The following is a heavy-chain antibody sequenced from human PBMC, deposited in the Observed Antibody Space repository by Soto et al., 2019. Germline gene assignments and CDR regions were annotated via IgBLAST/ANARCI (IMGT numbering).Heavy chain of an antibody. Sequence: QVQLVESGGGVVQPGRSLRLSCAASGFTFSSYGMHWVRQAPGKGLDWVAVIWYDGSNKYYAESVKGRFTISRDNSKNTLYLQMNSLRDEDTAVYYCARDRSGSYYSSPMDVWGQGTTVTVSS. CDR3: ARDRSGSYYSSPMDV. V-gene: IGHV3-33*01. CDR2: IWYDGSNK. D-gene: IGHD1-26*01. J-gene: IGHJ6*02. CDR1: GFTFSSYG.